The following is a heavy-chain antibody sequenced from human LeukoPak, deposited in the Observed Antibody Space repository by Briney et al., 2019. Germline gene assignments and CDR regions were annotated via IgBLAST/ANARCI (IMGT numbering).Heavy chain of an antibody. Sequence: GGSLKPSFAASGFTFGSYAITGVGRAPGKGLKGVQGISGSGGGTYHADSVKGRFTISRDNSKNTLFLQMNSLRAEDTALYYCAKGDTAMVYDAFDIWGQGTMVTVSS. CDR3: AKGDTAMVYDAFDI. CDR1: GFTFGSYA. D-gene: IGHD5-18*01. CDR2: ISGSGGGT. V-gene: IGHV3-23*01. J-gene: IGHJ3*02.